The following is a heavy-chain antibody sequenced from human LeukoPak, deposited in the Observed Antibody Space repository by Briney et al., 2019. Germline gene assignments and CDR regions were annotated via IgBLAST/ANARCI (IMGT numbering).Heavy chain of an antibody. V-gene: IGHV3-48*04. CDR2: ISSGSTM. D-gene: IGHD3-22*01. J-gene: IGHJ4*02. Sequence: GGSLRLSCAASGFTFRSYGMSWVRQAPGKGLEWVSYISSGSTMYYADSVKGRFTISRDNAKNSLYLQMNSLRAEDTAVYYCARDGGVEYYDSSNYYDYWGQGTLVTVSS. CDR3: ARDGGVEYYDSSNYYDY. CDR1: GFTFRSYG.